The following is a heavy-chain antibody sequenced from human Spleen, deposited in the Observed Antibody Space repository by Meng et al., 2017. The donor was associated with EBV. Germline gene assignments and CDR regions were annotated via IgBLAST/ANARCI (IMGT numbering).Heavy chain of an antibody. D-gene: IGHD6-19*01. V-gene: IGHV4-39*01. CDR3: ARPFPSWQSPRLDPFGA. Sequence: RESGPGRLSPSGALPLTRTVFGDSISSLYDWGWIRQPPGRGLEWSGSVHYTGSTYYSPSLKSRVTVSVDTSKNQFSLRLTSVTAADTAVYYCARPFPSWQSPRLDPFGAWGQGTLVTVSS. J-gene: IGHJ5*02. CDR2: VHYTGST. CDR1: GDSISSLYD.